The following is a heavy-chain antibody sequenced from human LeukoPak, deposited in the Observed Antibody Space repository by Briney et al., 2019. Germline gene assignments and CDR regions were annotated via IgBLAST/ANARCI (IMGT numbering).Heavy chain of an antibody. CDR1: GASVSSGTYY. CDR3: ARRSVGGGERFDY. J-gene: IGHJ4*02. D-gene: IGHD3-16*01. CDR2: IYYSGST. Sequence: SETLSLTCTVSGASVSSGTYYWTWIRQPPGKGLDWIGYIYYSGSTTYNPSLKSRVTISLDTSKNHFSLKLTSVTAADTAVYYCARRSVGGGERFDYWGQGILVTVSS. V-gene: IGHV4-61*03.